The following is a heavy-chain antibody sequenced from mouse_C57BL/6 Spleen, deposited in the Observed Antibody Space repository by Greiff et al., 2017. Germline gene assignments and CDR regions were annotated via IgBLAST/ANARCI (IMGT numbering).Heavy chain of an antibody. CDR1: GYAFSSYW. V-gene: IGHV1-80*01. D-gene: IGHD1-1*01. CDR3: ARETYGSSYNY. CDR2: IYPGDGDT. J-gene: IGHJ2*01. Sequence: VQLLQSGAELVKPGASVKISCKASGYAFSSYWMNWVKQRPGKGLEWIGQIYPGDGDTNYNGKFKGKATLTADKSSSTAYMQLSSLTSEDTAVYFCARETYGSSYNYWGQGTTLTVSS.